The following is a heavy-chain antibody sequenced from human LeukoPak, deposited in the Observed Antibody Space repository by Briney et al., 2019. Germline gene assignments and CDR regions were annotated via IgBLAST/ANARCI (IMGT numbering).Heavy chain of an antibody. D-gene: IGHD1-1*01. CDR1: GFTFEEYA. Sequence: GGSLRLSCAASGFTFEEYAMHWVRQAPGKGLEWVSGISWNSGTIGYADSVKGRFTISRDNAKNSLYLQMTSLRPEDTASYYCAKDGQLRISRVDYWGQGTLVTVSS. J-gene: IGHJ4*02. CDR2: ISWNSGTI. CDR3: AKDGQLRISRVDY. V-gene: IGHV3-9*01.